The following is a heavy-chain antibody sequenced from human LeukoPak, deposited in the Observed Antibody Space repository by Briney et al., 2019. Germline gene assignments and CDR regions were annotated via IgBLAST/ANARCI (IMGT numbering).Heavy chain of an antibody. J-gene: IGHJ4*02. V-gene: IGHV3-21*01. D-gene: IGHD3-22*01. CDR3: ARERDYYDSSGFLDYFDY. Sequence: GGSLRLSCAASGFTFSSYSMNWVRQAPGKRLECVSSISSSSSYIYYADSVKGRFTISRDNAKNSLYLQMNSLRAEDTAVYYCARERDYYDSSGFLDYFDYWGQGTLVTVSS. CDR1: GFTFSSYS. CDR2: ISSSSSYI.